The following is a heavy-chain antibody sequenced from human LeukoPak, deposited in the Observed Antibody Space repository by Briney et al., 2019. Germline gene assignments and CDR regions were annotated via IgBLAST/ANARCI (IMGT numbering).Heavy chain of an antibody. V-gene: IGHV1-2*02. J-gene: IGHJ4*02. D-gene: IGHD5-18*01. CDR2: INPNSGGT. CDR1: GYTFTGYY. CDR3: ATSISPWGYHDY. Sequence: ASVKVSCKASGYTFTGYYMHWVRQAPGQGLEWMEWINPNSGGTNYAQKFQGRVTMTEDTSTDTAYMELSSLRSEDTAVYYCATSISPWGYHDYWGQGTLVTVSS.